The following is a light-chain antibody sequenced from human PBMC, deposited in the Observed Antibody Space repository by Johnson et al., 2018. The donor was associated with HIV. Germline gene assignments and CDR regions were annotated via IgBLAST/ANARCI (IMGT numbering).Light chain of an antibody. CDR2: ENN. CDR1: SSNIGKNY. Sequence: SVLTQPPSVSAAPGQKVTISCSGSSSNIGKNYVSWYQQLPGTAPKLLIYENNKRPSGIPDRFSGSKSGTSATLGITGLQTGDEADYYCGTWDSSLSAEVFGTGTKVTVL. V-gene: IGLV1-51*01. CDR3: GTWDSSLSAEV. J-gene: IGLJ1*01.